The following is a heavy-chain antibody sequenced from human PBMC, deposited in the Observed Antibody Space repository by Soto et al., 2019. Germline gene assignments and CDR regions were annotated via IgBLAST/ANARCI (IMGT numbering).Heavy chain of an antibody. CDR3: ARGPYRRELGHDY. CDR2: IYHSGST. J-gene: IGHJ4*02. Sequence: QVQLQESGPGLVKPSGTLSLTCAVSGGSISSSNWWSWVRQPPGKGLEWIGEIYHSGSTNYNPSLKGRVRISGDKSKNPFSRKLSSVTAADTAVYYCARGPYRRELGHDYWGQGTLVPVSS. D-gene: IGHD1-26*01. V-gene: IGHV4-4*02. CDR1: GGSISSSNW.